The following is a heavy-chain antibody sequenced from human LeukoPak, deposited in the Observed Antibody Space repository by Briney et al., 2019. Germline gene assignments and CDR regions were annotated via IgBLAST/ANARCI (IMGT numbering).Heavy chain of an antibody. Sequence: SETLSLTCAVYGGSFSGYYWSWMCQPPGKGLEWIGEINHSGGTNYNPSLKSRVTISVDTSKNQFSLKLSSVTAADTAVYYCARGRIAALWGQGTLVTVSS. D-gene: IGHD6-13*01. CDR1: GGSFSGYY. V-gene: IGHV4-34*01. CDR2: INHSGGT. J-gene: IGHJ4*02. CDR3: ARGRIAAL.